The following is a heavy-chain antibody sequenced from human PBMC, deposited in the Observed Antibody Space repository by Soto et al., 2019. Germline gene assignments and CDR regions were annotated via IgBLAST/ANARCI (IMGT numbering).Heavy chain of an antibody. CDR2: ISGGSSYT. Sequence: QVQLVESGGGLVKPGGSLRLACAASGFSFGDSYMSWVRQAPGKGLEWLSYISGGSSYTNYADSVKGRFTISRDNAKRSLYLEMNSLRVDDTAAYYCAKTIVAASGYYFDHWGQGNLVTVSS. D-gene: IGHD2-21*01. V-gene: IGHV3-11*06. J-gene: IGHJ4*02. CDR1: GFSFGDSY. CDR3: AKTIVAASGYYFDH.